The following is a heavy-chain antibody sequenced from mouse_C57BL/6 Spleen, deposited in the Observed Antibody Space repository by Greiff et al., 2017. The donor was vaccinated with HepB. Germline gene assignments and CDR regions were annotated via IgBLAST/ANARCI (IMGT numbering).Heavy chain of an antibody. D-gene: IGHD1-2*01. Sequence: QVHVKQSGPELVKPGASVKISCKASGYAFSSSWMNWVKQRPGKGLEWIGRIYPGDGDTNYNGKFKGKATLTADKSSSTAYMQLSSLTSEDSAVYFCARWYYGDWYFDVWGTGTTVTVSS. J-gene: IGHJ1*03. CDR1: GYAFSSSW. V-gene: IGHV1-82*01. CDR3: ARWYYGDWYFDV. CDR2: IYPGDGDT.